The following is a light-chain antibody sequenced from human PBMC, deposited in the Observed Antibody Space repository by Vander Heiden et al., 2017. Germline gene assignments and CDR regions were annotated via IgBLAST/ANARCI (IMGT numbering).Light chain of an antibody. CDR3: NSYTSTSTLV. J-gene: IGLJ2*01. CDR2: DVT. Sequence: QSALPHPASVSGPPGQSITISCTGTSNDIGGSKYVSWYQQHPGKVPELIIYDVTNRPSGVSDRFSGSKSGNTASLTISALQPEDEADYYCNSYTSTSTLVFGGGTKLTVL. CDR1: SNDIGGSKY. V-gene: IGLV2-14*03.